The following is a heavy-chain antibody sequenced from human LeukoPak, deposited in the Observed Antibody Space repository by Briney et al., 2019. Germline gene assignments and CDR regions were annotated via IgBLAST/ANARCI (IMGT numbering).Heavy chain of an antibody. CDR3: AKAVTPWYSFDY. Sequence: GSLSLSCAASGFTFSSYAMAWVRQAPGKGLEWVSAVSGSGVSTYYADSVKGRFTISRDNSKNTLYLQMNSLRAEDTAVFYCAKAVTPWYSFDYWGQGTLVTVSS. CDR2: VSGSGVST. J-gene: IGHJ4*02. CDR1: GFTFSSYA. V-gene: IGHV3-23*01. D-gene: IGHD4-17*01.